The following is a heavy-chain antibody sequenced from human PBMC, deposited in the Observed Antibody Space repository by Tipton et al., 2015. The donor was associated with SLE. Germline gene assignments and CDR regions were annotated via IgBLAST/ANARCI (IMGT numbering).Heavy chain of an antibody. CDR1: GGSISSGGYY. D-gene: IGHD5-12*01. CDR3: ARGGVGGYDYFDF. Sequence: TLSLTCTVSGGSISSGGYYWSWIRQHPGKGLEWIGHIYNSGSAHYNPSLQSRAIISGDTSKNQFSLELTYVTAADTAVYYCARGGVGGYDYFDFWGQGSLGPVSS. CDR2: IYNSGSA. V-gene: IGHV4-31*03. J-gene: IGHJ4*02.